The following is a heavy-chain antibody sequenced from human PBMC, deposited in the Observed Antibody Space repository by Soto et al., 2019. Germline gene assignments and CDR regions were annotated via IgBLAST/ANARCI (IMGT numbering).Heavy chain of an antibody. Sequence: PSETLSLTCVVYGGSFSGYYWSWIRQSPGKGLEWIGGINHRGSTNYNPSLESRVTISVDTSKNQFSLKLPSVTAAGAAMYYCARDGFCTSNTCRVGNWLDPGGQGTMVTLYS. CDR1: GGSFSGYY. J-gene: IGHJ5*02. CDR3: ARDGFCTSNTCRVGNWLDP. D-gene: IGHD2-2*01. V-gene: IGHV4-34*01. CDR2: INHRGST.